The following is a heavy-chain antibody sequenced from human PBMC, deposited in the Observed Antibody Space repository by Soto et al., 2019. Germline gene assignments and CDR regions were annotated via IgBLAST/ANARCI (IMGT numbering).Heavy chain of an antibody. Sequence: GGSLRLSCAASGFTFSSYAMSWVRQAPGKGLEWVSAISGSGGSTYYADPVKGRFTISRDNSKNTLYLQMNSLRAEDTAVYYCAKGQPGSLFAGGYYYGMDVWGQGTTVTVSS. V-gene: IGHV3-23*01. CDR1: GFTFSSYA. CDR3: AKGQPGSLFAGGYYYGMDV. CDR2: ISGSGGST. D-gene: IGHD3-10*01. J-gene: IGHJ6*02.